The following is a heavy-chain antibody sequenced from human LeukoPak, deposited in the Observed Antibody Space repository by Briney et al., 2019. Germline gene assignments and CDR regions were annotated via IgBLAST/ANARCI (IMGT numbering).Heavy chain of an antibody. J-gene: IGHJ6*03. CDR1: GYTFTSYG. D-gene: IGHD6-13*01. CDR3: ARDGQLVLYYYYYYYMDV. CDR2: ISAYNGNT. Sequence: ASVKVSCKASGYTFTSYGISWVRQAPGQGLEWMGWISAYNGNTNYAQKLQGRVTMTTDTSTSTAYMELRSLRSDDTAVYYCARDGQLVLYYYYYYYMDVWGKGTTVTISS. V-gene: IGHV1-18*01.